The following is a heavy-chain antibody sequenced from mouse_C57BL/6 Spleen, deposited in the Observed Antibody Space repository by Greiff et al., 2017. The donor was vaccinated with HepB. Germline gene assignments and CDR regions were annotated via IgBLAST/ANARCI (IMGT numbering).Heavy chain of an antibody. CDR1: GYTFTDYY. Sequence: VQLQQSGPELVKPGASVKISCKASGYTFTDYYMNWVKQSHGNSLEWIGDINPNNGGTSYNQKFKGKATLTVDKSSSTAYMGLRSLTSEDSAVYYCAREVPYDYFDYWGQGTTLTVSS. J-gene: IGHJ2*01. CDR2: INPNNGGT. D-gene: IGHD6-1*01. V-gene: IGHV1-26*01. CDR3: AREVPYDYFDY.